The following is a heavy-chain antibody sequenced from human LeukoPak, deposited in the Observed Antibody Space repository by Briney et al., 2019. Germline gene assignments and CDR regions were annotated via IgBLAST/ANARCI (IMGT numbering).Heavy chain of an antibody. Sequence: GGSLRLSCTASGPTFEDYGMNWVRHAPGKGLEWVSGIDWNGGSTGYADFVKGRFTVSKDNANKSLYLQMNSLRAEDTAVYYCAREGSSGWYGYFDYWGQGTLVTVSS. CDR2: IDWNGGST. J-gene: IGHJ4*02. D-gene: IGHD6-19*01. V-gene: IGHV3-20*04. CDR1: GPTFEDYG. CDR3: AREGSSGWYGYFDY.